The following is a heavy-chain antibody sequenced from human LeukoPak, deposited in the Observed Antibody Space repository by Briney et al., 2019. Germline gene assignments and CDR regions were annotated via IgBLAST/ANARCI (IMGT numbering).Heavy chain of an antibody. V-gene: IGHV3-11*04. CDR3: ARLEDYDILTGFDY. D-gene: IGHD3-9*01. CDR2: IKTTGLTT. Sequence: PGGSLRLSCAASGFDFSDYYMSWIRQAPGKGLEWISNIKTTGLTTYYADSVKGRFTISRDNAKNSLFLQMNSLRADDTAIYYCARLEDYDILTGFDYWGQGTLVTVSS. CDR1: GFDFSDYY. J-gene: IGHJ4*02.